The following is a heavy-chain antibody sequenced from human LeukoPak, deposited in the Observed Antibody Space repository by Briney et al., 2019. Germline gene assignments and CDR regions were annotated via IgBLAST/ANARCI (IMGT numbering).Heavy chain of an antibody. Sequence: GGSLRLSCAASGFTFSSYSMTWVRQAPGKGLEWVSSISSSSSYIYYADSVKGRFTISRDNAKNSLYLQMNSLRAEDTAVYYCARTDPDYYDSSGPPSWFDPWGQGTLVTVSS. CDR2: ISSSSSYI. CDR1: GFTFSSYS. V-gene: IGHV3-21*01. CDR3: ARTDPDYYDSSGPPSWFDP. D-gene: IGHD3-22*01. J-gene: IGHJ5*02.